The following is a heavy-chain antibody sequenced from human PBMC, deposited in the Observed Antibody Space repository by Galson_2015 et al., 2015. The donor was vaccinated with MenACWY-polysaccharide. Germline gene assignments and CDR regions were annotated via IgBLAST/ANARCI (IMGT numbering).Heavy chain of an antibody. CDR2: ISYDGINK. D-gene: IGHD3-9*01. CDR3: ARDASPLGRYFDSKGWDY. Sequence: SLRLSCAVSGFIFSNHAMHWVRQAPGKGLEWVGVISYDGINKYYADSVKGRITISRDDSQNTLLLQLNSLRAEDTAVYYCARDASPLGRYFDSKGWDYWGQGSLVTVSS. V-gene: IGHV3-30-3*01. CDR1: GFIFSNHA. J-gene: IGHJ4*02.